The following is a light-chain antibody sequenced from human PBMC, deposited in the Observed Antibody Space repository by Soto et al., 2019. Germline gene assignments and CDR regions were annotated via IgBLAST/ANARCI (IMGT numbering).Light chain of an antibody. J-gene: IGKJ5*01. CDR2: GAS. CDR3: QQYNNWPPIT. Sequence: EIVFTQSPVTLSLSPVERAALSCRASQSVSSTYLAWYRQKPGQAPRLLIYGASTRATGIPARFSGSGSGTEFTLTISSLQSEDFAVYYCQQYNNWPPITFGQGTRLEIK. CDR1: QSVSSTY. V-gene: IGKV3-15*01.